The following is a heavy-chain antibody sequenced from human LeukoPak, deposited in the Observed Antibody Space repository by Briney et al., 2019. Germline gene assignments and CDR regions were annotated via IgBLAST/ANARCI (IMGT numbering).Heavy chain of an antibody. J-gene: IGHJ3*02. CDR1: GGSFSGYY. CDR3: ARDPVSSGWSGGDAFDI. V-gene: IGHV4-34*01. Sequence: SETLSLTCAVYGGSFSGYYWSWIRQPPGKGLEWIGEINHSGSTNYSPSLKSRVTISVDTSKNQFSLKLSSVTAADTAVYYCARDPVSSGWSGGDAFDIWGQGTMVTVSS. D-gene: IGHD6-19*01. CDR2: INHSGST.